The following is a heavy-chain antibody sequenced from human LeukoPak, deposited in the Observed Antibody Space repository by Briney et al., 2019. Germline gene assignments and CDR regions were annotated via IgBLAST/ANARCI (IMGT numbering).Heavy chain of an antibody. CDR2: IKTKTDGGTT. J-gene: IGHJ4*02. CDR1: GFTLSKVW. Sequence: GGSLRLSCAASGFTLSKVWMSWVRQAPGKGLEWVGRIKTKTDGGTTEYAAPVRGRFTISRDDSEDTLYLQMNSLKTEDTAVYYCTTVDYGDLTPTASSDYWGQGTLVTVSS. V-gene: IGHV3-15*01. CDR3: TTVDYGDLTPTASSDY. D-gene: IGHD4-17*01.